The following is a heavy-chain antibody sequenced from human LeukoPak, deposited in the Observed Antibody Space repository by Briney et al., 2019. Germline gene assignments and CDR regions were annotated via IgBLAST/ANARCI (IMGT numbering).Heavy chain of an antibody. V-gene: IGHV1-24*01. CDR1: GYTFTSYY. D-gene: IGHD6-13*01. CDR3: ATVNGAAAGMFQAFDY. CDR2: FDPEDGET. J-gene: IGHJ4*02. Sequence: GASVKVSCKASGYTFTSYYMHWVRQAPGKGLEWMGGFDPEDGETIYAQKFQGRVTMTEDTSTDTAYMELSSLRSEDTAVYYCATVNGAAAGMFQAFDYWGQGTLVTVSS.